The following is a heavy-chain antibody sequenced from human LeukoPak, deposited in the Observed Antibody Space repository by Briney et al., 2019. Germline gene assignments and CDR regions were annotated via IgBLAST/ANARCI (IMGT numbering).Heavy chain of an antibody. Sequence: GGSLCLSCVVSGFTFDNAWMSWVRQAPGKGLEGVGHIRSRTAGGTTDYGAPVKGRFTISRDDSKNTVYLQMNNLKMEDTAIYYCSTGGGTSDYWGQGTLVTVSS. CDR2: IRSRTAGGTT. CDR3: STGGGTSDY. D-gene: IGHD1-1*01. J-gene: IGHJ4*02. V-gene: IGHV3-15*01. CDR1: GFTFDNAW.